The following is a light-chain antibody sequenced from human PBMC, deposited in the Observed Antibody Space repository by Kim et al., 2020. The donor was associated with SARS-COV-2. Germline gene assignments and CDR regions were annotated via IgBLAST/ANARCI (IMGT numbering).Light chain of an antibody. J-gene: IGKJ4*01. CDR3: QQYHNWPPLT. V-gene: IGKV3-15*01. CDR2: GAS. CDR1: QSVGSY. Sequence: EIVLTQSPASLSVSPGERVTLTCRASQSVGSYIAWYQQKPGQAPTLLIYGASARATGLPARFSGSGSGTEFTLTITSLQSEDFAVYYCQQYHNWPPLTFGGGTKVEIK.